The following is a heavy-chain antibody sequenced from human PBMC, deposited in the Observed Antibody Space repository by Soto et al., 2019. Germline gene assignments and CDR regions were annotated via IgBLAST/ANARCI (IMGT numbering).Heavy chain of an antibody. J-gene: IGHJ5*02. CDR2: IYYSGST. V-gene: IGHV4-39*01. D-gene: IGHD2-8*01. CDR3: ARLGVLYNWFDP. CDR1: GGSISSSSYY. Sequence: QLQLQESGPGLVKPSETLSLTCTVSGGSISSSSYYWGWIRQPPGKGLEWIGSIYYSGSTYYNPSLTSRVTISVDTSKNQFSLKLSSVTAADTAVYYCARLGVLYNWFDPWGQGTLVTVSS.